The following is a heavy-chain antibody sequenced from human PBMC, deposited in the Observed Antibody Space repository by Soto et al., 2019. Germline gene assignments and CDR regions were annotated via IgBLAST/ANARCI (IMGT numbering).Heavy chain of an antibody. CDR2: ISAYNGNT. CDR3: ARATPEVVVPAAVDY. Sequence: GASVKVSCKASGYTFTSYGISWVRQAPGQGLEWMGWISAYNGNTNYAQKLQGRVTMTTDTSTSTAYMELRSLRSDDTAVYYCARATPEVVVPAAVDYWGQGTLVTVPQ. CDR1: GYTFTSYG. D-gene: IGHD2-2*01. V-gene: IGHV1-18*01. J-gene: IGHJ4*02.